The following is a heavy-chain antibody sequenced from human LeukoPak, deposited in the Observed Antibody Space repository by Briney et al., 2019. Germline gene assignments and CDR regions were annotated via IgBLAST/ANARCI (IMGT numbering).Heavy chain of an antibody. CDR2: ISYNGINE. Sequence: GGSLRLSCAASGFSFSDYNMHWVRQAPGKGLEWMAVISYNGINEYYADSVKGRFTISRDNSKNTLYLQMNSLRAEDTAVYYCARVRIAAAGTFDDMHWGQGTLVTVSS. D-gene: IGHD6-13*01. V-gene: IGHV3-30*03. J-gene: IGHJ4*02. CDR3: ARVRIAAAGTFDDMH. CDR1: GFSFSDYN.